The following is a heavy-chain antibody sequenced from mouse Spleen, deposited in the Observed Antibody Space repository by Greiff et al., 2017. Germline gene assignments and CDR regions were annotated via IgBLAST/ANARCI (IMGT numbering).Heavy chain of an antibody. CDR1: GFTFSDYG. J-gene: IGHJ4*01. CDR3: ARKYYDGAMDY. D-gene: IGHD2-3*01. V-gene: IGHV5-17*01. Sequence: EVHLVESGGGLVKPGGSLKLSCAASGFTFSDYGMHWVRQAPEKGLEWVAYISSGSSTIYYADTVKGRFTISRDNAKNTLFLQMTSLRSEDTAMYYCARKYYDGAMDYWGQGTSVTVSS. CDR2: ISSGSSTI.